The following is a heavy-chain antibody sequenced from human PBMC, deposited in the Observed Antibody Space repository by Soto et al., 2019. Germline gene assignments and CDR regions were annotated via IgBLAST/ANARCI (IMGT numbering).Heavy chain of an antibody. CDR3: ARVPWGSGGKGDPLDY. CDR1: GPTIKDYR. Sequence: EVQLVESGGGLVQAGGSLRLSCACSGSGPTIKDYRWQCDRQAPGKGLVWVAHSNGDGITTRYADYVEGRFTISRDEAKNTLYLQMNRLRAEDTALYYCARVPWGSGGKGDPLDYWGQRILVTVS. CDR2: SNGDGITT. D-gene: IGHD2-15*01. J-gene: IGHJ4*02. V-gene: IGHV3-74*01.